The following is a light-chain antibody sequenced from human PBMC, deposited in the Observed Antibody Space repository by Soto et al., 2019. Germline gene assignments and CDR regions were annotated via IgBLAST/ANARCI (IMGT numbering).Light chain of an antibody. Sequence: DIQMTQSPSSVSASVGDRVTLTCRASQGISSWLAWYQQKPGKAPKILIYASFSLQSGVPSRFSGSGSGTHFTLTISSLQPEDSATYYCLQSDSFPHTFGQVTKLEMK. V-gene: IGKV1-12*01. CDR2: ASF. CDR3: LQSDSFPHT. J-gene: IGKJ2*01. CDR1: QGISSW.